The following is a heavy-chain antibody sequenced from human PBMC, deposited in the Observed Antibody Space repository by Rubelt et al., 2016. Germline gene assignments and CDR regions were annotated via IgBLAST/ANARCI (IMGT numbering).Heavy chain of an antibody. CDR2: ISSGGGST. D-gene: IGHD2-15*01. CDR3: AKLFWWELPDY. Sequence: EVQLLESGGGLVQPGGSLRLSCAASGFTFNIYAMSWVRQAPGKGLEWVSGISSGGGSTYYADSVKGRVTISRDNSKNTLYLQMNSLRAADTALYYCAKLFWWELPDYWSQGTLVTVSS. CDR1: GFTFNIYA. V-gene: IGHV3-23*01. J-gene: IGHJ4*02.